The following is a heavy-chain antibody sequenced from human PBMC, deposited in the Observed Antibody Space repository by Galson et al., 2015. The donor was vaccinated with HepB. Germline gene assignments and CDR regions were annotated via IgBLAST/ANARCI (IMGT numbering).Heavy chain of an antibody. CDR3: ARAVATISLIDY. Sequence: TLSLTCTVSGGSISSGSYYWSWIRQPAGKGLEWIGRIYTSGSTNYNPSLKSRVTMSVDTSKNQFSLKLSSVTAADTAVYYRARAVATISLIDYWGQGTLVTVSS. V-gene: IGHV4-61*02. CDR2: IYTSGST. CDR1: GGSISSGSYY. J-gene: IGHJ4*02. D-gene: IGHD5-12*01.